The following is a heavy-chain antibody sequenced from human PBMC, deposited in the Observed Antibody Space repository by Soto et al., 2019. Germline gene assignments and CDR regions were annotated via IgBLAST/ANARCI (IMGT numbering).Heavy chain of an antibody. D-gene: IGHD5-12*01. Sequence: ASVKVSCKASGYTFTGYYMHWVRQAPGKGLEWMGGFDPEDGETIYAQKFQGRVTMSEDTSTDTAYMELSSLRYEDTAVYYCTAVTAKYSAYAYVGWFDPWGQGTLVTVSS. CDR1: GYTFTGYY. J-gene: IGHJ5*02. CDR2: FDPEDGET. V-gene: IGHV1-24*01. CDR3: TAVTAKYSAYAYVGWFDP.